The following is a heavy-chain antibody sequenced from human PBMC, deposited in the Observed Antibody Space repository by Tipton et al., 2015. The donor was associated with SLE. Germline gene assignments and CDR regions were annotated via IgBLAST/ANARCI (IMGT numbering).Heavy chain of an antibody. CDR3: ARIHRGIQLCDLSLVSFDF. J-gene: IGHJ3*01. CDR1: GGSISSYY. D-gene: IGHD3-16*02. Sequence: TLSLTCTVSGGSISSYYWSWIRQPPGKGLEWIGYIYYSGSTNYNPSLKSRVTISVDTSKNQFSLKLSSVTAADTAVYYCARIHRGIQLCDLSLVSFDFLGHGTMVTVSS. V-gene: IGHV4-59*01. CDR2: IYYSGST.